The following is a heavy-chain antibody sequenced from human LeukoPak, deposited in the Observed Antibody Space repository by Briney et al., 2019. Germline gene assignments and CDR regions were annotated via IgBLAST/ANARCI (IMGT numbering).Heavy chain of an antibody. Sequence: RPSETLSLTCTVSGGSISSSSYYWGWIRQAPGKGLEWIGSIDYSGSTYYNLSLKSRVTISVDTSKNQFSLKLSSVTAADTAVYYCARFDWESGGSGSFDFWGQGTLVTVSS. D-gene: IGHD6-25*01. V-gene: IGHV4-39*01. J-gene: IGHJ4*02. CDR3: ARFDWESGGSGSFDF. CDR2: IDYSGST. CDR1: GGSISSSSYY.